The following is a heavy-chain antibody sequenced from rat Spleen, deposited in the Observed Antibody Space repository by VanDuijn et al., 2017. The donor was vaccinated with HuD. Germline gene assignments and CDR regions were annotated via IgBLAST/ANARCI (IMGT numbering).Heavy chain of an antibody. V-gene: IGHV5-25*01. Sequence: EVQLVESGGGLVQPGRSMKLSCVASGFTFSDYYMAWVRQAPTMGLEWVAYISTGGTTTYYRDSVKGRFTISRDDAKSFLYLQMDSLRSEDTATYYCARPSYGYPFAYWGQGTLVTVSS. CDR1: GFTFSDYY. D-gene: IGHD1-7*01. CDR3: ARPSYGYPFAY. J-gene: IGHJ3*01. CDR2: ISTGGTTT.